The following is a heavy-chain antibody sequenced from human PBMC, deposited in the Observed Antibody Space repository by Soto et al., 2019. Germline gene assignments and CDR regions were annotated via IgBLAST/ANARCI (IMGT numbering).Heavy chain of an antibody. V-gene: IGHV2-70*01. CDR3: ARAGCSSSWFDP. J-gene: IGHJ5*02. CDR2: IDWGDDK. CDR1: GFSLSTSGMC. D-gene: IGHD2-2*03. Sequence: SGPTLVNPTQTLTLTCAFSGFSLSTSGMCLSWIRQPPGKALEWLALIDWGDDKYYSTSLKTRLTISKDTSKNLVVLTMTNMDPVDTATYYCARAGCSSSWFDPWGQGTLVTVSS.